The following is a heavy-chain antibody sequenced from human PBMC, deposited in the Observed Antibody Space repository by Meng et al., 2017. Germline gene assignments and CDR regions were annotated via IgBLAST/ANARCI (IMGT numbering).Heavy chain of an antibody. CDR3: ARGFYYYGSGSYAVSHYYYGMDV. CDR2: IYTSGST. CDR1: GGSFSGYY. V-gene: IGHV4-59*10. J-gene: IGHJ6*02. D-gene: IGHD3-10*01. Sequence: SETLSLTCAVYGGSFSGYYWSWIRQPAGKGLEWIGRIYTSGSTNYNPSLKSRVTISVDTSKNQFSLKLSSVTAADTAVYYCARGFYYYGSGSYAVSHYYYGMDVWGQGTTVTVSS.